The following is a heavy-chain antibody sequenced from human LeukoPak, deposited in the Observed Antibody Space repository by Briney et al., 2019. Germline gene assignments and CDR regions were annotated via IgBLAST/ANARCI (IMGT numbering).Heavy chain of an antibody. CDR2: FDPEDGET. CDR3: ATDSQGRPPYFDY. CDR1: GYTLTELS. J-gene: IGHJ4*02. Sequence: ASVKVSCKVSGYTLTELSMHWVRQAPGKGLEWMGGFDPEDGETIYAQKFQGRVTMTEDTSTDTAYMELSSLRSEDTAVYYRATDSQGRPPYFDYWGQGTLVTVSS. D-gene: IGHD6-6*01. V-gene: IGHV1-24*01.